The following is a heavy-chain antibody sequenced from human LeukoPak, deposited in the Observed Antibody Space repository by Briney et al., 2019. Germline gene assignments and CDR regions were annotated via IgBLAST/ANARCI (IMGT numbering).Heavy chain of an antibody. Sequence: GVSLRLSCAASGCTFSSYAMTWVRQAPGKGLEWVSTISSSGGSTNYADSVKGRFTISRDNSKNTLFVQMNSLRAEDTAVYYCAKGHSTSSGKFDYWGQGTLVTVSS. V-gene: IGHV3-23*01. D-gene: IGHD6-6*01. CDR3: AKGHSTSSGKFDY. CDR1: GCTFSSYA. CDR2: ISSSGGST. J-gene: IGHJ4*02.